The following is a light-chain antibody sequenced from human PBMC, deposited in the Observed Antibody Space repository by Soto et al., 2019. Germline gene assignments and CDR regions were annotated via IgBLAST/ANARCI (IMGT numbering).Light chain of an antibody. CDR1: QGVSGY. Sequence: PGERATLSCRPSQGVSGYLAWYQQKPGQAPRLLIYGASSRATGIPDRFSASGSGTDFSLTISRLEPEDFAVYYCQQYVSSSRTFGQGTKVEIK. J-gene: IGKJ1*01. V-gene: IGKV3-20*01. CDR2: GAS. CDR3: QQYVSSSRT.